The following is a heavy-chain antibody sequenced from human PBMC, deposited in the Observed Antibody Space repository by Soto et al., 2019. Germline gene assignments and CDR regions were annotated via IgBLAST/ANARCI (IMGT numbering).Heavy chain of an antibody. D-gene: IGHD3-22*01. CDR2: IYPGDSDT. J-gene: IGHJ4*02. CDR3: ARNHDSGGSSFDY. Sequence: PVESLKSSCNGSGYSLTSYWIGWVRQMPGKGLEWMGIIYPGDSDTRYSPSLQGQVTISADKSTSTAYLQWSSLRASDTAMYYCARNHDSGGSSFDYWGQGTLVTVSS. V-gene: IGHV5-51*01. CDR1: GYSLTSYW.